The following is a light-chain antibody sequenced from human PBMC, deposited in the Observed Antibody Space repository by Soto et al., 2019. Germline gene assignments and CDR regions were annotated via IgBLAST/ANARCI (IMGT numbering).Light chain of an antibody. CDR3: TSYAGTYSFFYV. J-gene: IGLJ1*01. V-gene: IGLV2-8*01. CDR1: SSEVVAYNY. Sequence: QSVLTQPPSASRSPGQSVTISRPGTSSEVVAYNYVSWYQQLPGKAPKLIIYEVSKRPSGVPDRFSGSKSGNTASLTVSGLQAEDEADYYCTSYAGTYSFFYVFGTGTKVTVL. CDR2: EVS.